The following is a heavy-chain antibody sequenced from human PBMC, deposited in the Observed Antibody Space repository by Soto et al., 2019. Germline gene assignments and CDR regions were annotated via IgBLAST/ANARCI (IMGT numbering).Heavy chain of an antibody. CDR3: ARVRNYYDSSGQGAFDI. CDR1: GYTFTSYG. Sequence: ASVTVSCKASGYTFTSYGISWVRQAPGQGLEWMGCISAYNGNTNYAQKLQGRVTMTTDTSTSTAYMELRSLRSDDTAVYYCARVRNYYDSSGQGAFDIWVQGTMVTVSS. V-gene: IGHV1-18*01. D-gene: IGHD3-22*01. J-gene: IGHJ3*02. CDR2: ISAYNGNT.